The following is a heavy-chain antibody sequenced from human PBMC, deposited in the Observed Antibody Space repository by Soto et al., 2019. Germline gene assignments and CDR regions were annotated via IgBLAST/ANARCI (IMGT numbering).Heavy chain of an antibody. J-gene: IGHJ5*02. CDR1: GFTFSGYS. D-gene: IGHD6-13*01. Sequence: PGGPLILSCTASGFTFSGYSMNWVRTAPGKGLEWVSYISSSSSTIYYADSVKGRFTISRDNAKNSLYLQMNSLRDEDTAVYYCAREIIAAAGNWFDPWGQGTLVNVS. CDR3: AREIIAAAGNWFDP. CDR2: ISSSSSTI. V-gene: IGHV3-48*02.